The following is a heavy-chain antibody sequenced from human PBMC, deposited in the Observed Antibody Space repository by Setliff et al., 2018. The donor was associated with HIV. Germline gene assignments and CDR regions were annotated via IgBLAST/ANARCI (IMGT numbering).Heavy chain of an antibody. CDR3: AKSSGSYPLGFDP. CDR1: GYYFPNSW. D-gene: IGHD3-16*02. Sequence: GESLKISCKGFGYYFPNSWIVWVRQMPGKGLEWMGVIYPGDSDTMYSPAFEGQVTISVDTSINTAYLQWNSLKASDSGIYYCAKSSGSYPLGFDPWGQGTLVTVS. CDR2: IYPGDSDT. V-gene: IGHV5-51*01. J-gene: IGHJ5*02.